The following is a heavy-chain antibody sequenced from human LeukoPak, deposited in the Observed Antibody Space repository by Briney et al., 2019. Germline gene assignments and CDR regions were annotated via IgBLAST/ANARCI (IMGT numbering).Heavy chain of an antibody. CDR1: GFTFSSYA. D-gene: IGHD6-13*01. Sequence: GGSLGLSCAASGFTFSSYAMSWVRQAPGKGLEWVSAISGSGGSTYYADSVKGRFTISRDNSKNTLYLQMNSLRAEDTAVYYCAKGGYSSSWFFDYWGQGTLVTVSS. J-gene: IGHJ4*02. CDR3: AKGGYSSSWFFDY. CDR2: ISGSGGST. V-gene: IGHV3-23*01.